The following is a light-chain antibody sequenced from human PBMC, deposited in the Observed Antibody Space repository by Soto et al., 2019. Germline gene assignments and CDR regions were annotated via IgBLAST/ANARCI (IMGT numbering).Light chain of an antibody. CDR3: QQLNSFPIT. V-gene: IGKV1-9*01. Sequence: IQLTQSPSSLYASVVDSFTITFRASQAISSYLAWYQQKPGRAPKLLIHAASTLQSGVPSRFSGSGSGTEFTLTITSLQPEDFATYYCQQLNSFPITFGQGTRLEIK. CDR2: AAS. CDR1: QAISSY. J-gene: IGKJ5*01.